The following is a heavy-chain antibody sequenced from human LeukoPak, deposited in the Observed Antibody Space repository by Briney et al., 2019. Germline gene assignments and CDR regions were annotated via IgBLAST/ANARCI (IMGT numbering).Heavy chain of an antibody. CDR3: AKGYYGSGSYGWFDP. V-gene: IGHV3-23*01. CDR1: GFTISTYD. D-gene: IGHD3-10*01. J-gene: IGHJ5*02. CDR2: FIGRDGSA. Sequence: GGSLRLSCAASGFTISTYDMRCVRHAPGKGPEWVSGFIGRDGSAYYADSVKGRFTISRDNSKNTLYLQMNSLRAEDTAVYYCAKGYYGSGSYGWFDPWGQGTLVTVSS.